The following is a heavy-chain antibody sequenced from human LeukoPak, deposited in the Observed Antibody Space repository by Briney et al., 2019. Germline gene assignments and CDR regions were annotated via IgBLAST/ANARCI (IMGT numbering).Heavy chain of an antibody. V-gene: IGHV4-59*01. CDR3: ARVRWLNAYYHYYYMDV. CDR1: GGSIKSYY. Sequence: SETLSLTCTVSGGSIKSYYWSWIPQPPGKGLEWIGHNYDSGSTNYNPFLKSRVTISLDAAKDQFSLRLSSVTAADTALYYCARVRWLNAYYHYYYMDVWGKGTTVTVSS. D-gene: IGHD3-22*01. J-gene: IGHJ6*03. CDR2: NYDSGST.